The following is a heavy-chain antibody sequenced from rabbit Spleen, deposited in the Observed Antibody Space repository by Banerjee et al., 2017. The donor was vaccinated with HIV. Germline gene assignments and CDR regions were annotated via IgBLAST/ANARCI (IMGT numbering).Heavy chain of an antibody. CDR3: ARGGYVGGGAATFDL. CDR2: INIVTGKS. D-gene: IGHD4-2*01. CDR1: GIDFSSSYR. V-gene: IGHV1S45*01. J-gene: IGHJ4*01. Sequence: QQQLEESGGGLVQPGGTLTLTCKASGIDFSSSYRICWVRQAPGKGLEWIACINIVTGKSVYASWAKGRFTISKTSSTTVTLQMTSLTAADTATYFCARGGYVGGGAATFDLWGQGTLVTVS.